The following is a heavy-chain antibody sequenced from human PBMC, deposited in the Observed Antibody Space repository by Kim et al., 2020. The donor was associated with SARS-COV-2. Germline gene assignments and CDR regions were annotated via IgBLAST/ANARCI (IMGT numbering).Heavy chain of an antibody. CDR3: ARATQTGLLDY. CDR1: GFTVSSNY. Sequence: GGSLRLSCAASGFTVSSNYMSWVRQAPGKGLEWVSIIYSGGNTYYADSVKGRFTISRDNSKNTLYLQMNSLRAEDTAVYYCARATQTGLLDYWGQGTLVTVSS. V-gene: IGHV3-53*01. D-gene: IGHD5-18*01. CDR2: IYSGGNT. J-gene: IGHJ4*02.